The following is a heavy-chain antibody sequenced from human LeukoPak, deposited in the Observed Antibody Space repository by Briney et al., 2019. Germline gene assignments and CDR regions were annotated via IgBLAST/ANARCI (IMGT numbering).Heavy chain of an antibody. CDR2: ISSSSSYI. D-gene: IGHD1-1*01. CDR1: GFTFSSYS. CDR3: ARVGNGYNPDY. Sequence: GGSLRLSCAASGFTFSSYSMNWVRQAPGKGLEWVSSISSSSSYIYYADSVKGRFTISRDNAKNSLYLQMISLRAEDTAVYYCARVGNGYNPDYWGQGTLVTVSS. V-gene: IGHV3-21*01. J-gene: IGHJ4*02.